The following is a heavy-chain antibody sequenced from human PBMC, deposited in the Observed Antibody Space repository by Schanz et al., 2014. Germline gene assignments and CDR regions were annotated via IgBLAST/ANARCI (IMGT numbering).Heavy chain of an antibody. D-gene: IGHD3-10*01. V-gene: IGHV1-69*08. J-gene: IGHJ4*02. CDR1: GGTFRSYT. CDR2: ITPTLGKV. CDR3: ARDPQYYYGSGRGY. Sequence: QVQLVQSGAEVKKPGSSVKVSCKASGGTFRSYTVSWVRQAPGQGLEWMGRITPTLGKVDYAQKFQGRVTITADISTSPAYKELIRLTSEDTAVYYCARDPQYYYGSGRGYWGQGTLVTVST.